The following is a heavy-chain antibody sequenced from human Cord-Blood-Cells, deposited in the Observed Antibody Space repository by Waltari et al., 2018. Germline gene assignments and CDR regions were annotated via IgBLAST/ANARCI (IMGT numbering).Heavy chain of an antibody. CDR1: GGSISSSSYY. J-gene: IGHJ4*02. V-gene: IGHV4-39*01. D-gene: IGHD3-9*01. Sequence: QLQLQASGPGLVKPSETLSLTCTVSGGSISSSSYYWGWIRHPPGKGLEWIGSIYYSGSTYYNPSLKSRVTISVDTSKNQFSLKLSSVTAADTAVYYCASYGSELRYFDWGQGTLVTVSS. CDR2: IYYSGST. CDR3: ASYGSELRYFD.